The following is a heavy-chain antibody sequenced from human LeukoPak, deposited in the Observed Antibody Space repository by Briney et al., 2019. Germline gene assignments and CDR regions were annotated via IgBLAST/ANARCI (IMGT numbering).Heavy chain of an antibody. D-gene: IGHD3-10*01. CDR3: ARDLFYGSGSPLFDY. J-gene: IGHJ4*02. CDR2: INPSGGST. V-gene: IGHV1-46*01. Sequence: GGSLRLSCAASGFTFTSYYMHWVRQAPGQGLEWMGIINPSGGSTSYAQKFRGRVTMTRDTSTSTVYMELSSLRSEDTAVYYCARDLFYGSGSPLFDYWGQGTLVTVSS. CDR1: GFTFTSYY.